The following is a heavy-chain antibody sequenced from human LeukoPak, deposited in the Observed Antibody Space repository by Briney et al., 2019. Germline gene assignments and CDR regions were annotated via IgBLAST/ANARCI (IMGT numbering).Heavy chain of an antibody. CDR1: GFTFSSYW. D-gene: IGHD2-15*01. J-gene: IGHJ5*02. CDR2: INQDGSEK. V-gene: IGHV3-7*01. Sequence: GGSLRLSCAASGFTFSSYWMSWVRQAPGKGLEWVANINQDGSEKYYVDSVKGRFTISRDNAKNSLYLQMNRLRAEDTAVYYCAREGCWGGSCYHSWFDPWGQGTLVTVSS. CDR3: AREGCWGGSCYHSWFDP.